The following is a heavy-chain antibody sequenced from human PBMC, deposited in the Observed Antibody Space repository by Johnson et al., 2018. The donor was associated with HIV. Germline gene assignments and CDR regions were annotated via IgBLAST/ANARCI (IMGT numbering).Heavy chain of an antibody. V-gene: IGHV3-30*02. Sequence: QVQLVESGGGVVQPGGSLRLSCAASGFNFSNYGIHWVRQAPGKGLEWVAFIRYDGSNKYYADSMKGRFTISRDNSKNTLYMQMNSLRAEETAVYYCAKASGNRYYVDSFDIWCQGTRVTVSS. J-gene: IGHJ3*02. CDR1: GFNFSNYG. CDR2: IRYDGSNK. CDR3: AKASGNRYYVDSFDI. D-gene: IGHD3-10*01.